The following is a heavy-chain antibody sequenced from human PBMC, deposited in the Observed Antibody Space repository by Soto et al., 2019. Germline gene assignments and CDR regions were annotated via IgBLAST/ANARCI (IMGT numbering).Heavy chain of an antibody. D-gene: IGHD3-10*01. CDR3: AKDPSYGSGSYYYYYYGMDV. Sequence: EVQVLESGGGLVQPGGSLRLSCAASGFTFSSYARSWVRQAPGKGLEWVSAISGSGGSTYHADSVRGRFTISRDNSKNTLYLQMNSLRAEDTAVYYCAKDPSYGSGSYYYYYYGMDVWGQGTTVTVSS. J-gene: IGHJ6*02. CDR2: ISGSGGST. CDR1: GFTFSSYA. V-gene: IGHV3-23*01.